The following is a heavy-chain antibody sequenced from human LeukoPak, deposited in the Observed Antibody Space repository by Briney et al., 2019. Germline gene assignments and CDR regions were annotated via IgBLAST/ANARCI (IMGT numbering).Heavy chain of an antibody. D-gene: IGHD4-17*01. CDR2: IYPGDSDT. J-gene: IGHJ3*02. CDR3: ATTVTTSSSDAFDI. V-gene: IGHV5-51*01. Sequence: GESLKISCKGSGYSFTSYWIGWVRQMPGKGLEWMGIIYPGDSDTRYSPSFQGQVTISVDKSITTAYLQWSSLKASDTAMYYCATTVTTSSSDAFDIWGQGTMVTVSS. CDR1: GYSFTSYW.